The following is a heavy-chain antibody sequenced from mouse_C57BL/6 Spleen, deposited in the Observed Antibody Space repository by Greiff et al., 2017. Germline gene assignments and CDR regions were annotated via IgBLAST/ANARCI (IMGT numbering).Heavy chain of an antibody. J-gene: IGHJ4*01. CDR2: ISSGSSTI. CDR1: GFTFSDYG. V-gene: IGHV5-17*01. Sequence: EVQLVESGGGLVKPGGSLTLSCAASGFTFSDYGMHWVRQAPEKGLEWVAYISSGSSTISYADTVKGRFTISRDNAKNPLFLQMTSLRSEDTAMYYCATPSTWDYAMDYWGQGTSVTVSS. D-gene: IGHD4-1*01. CDR3: ATPSTWDYAMDY.